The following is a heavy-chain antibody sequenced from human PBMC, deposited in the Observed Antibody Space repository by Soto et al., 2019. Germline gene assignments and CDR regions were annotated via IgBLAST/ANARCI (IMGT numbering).Heavy chain of an antibody. CDR1: GGTFSSYA. CDR2: IIPIFGTA. J-gene: IGHJ4*02. Sequence: SVKVSCKASGGTFSSYAISWVRQAPGQGLEWMGGIIPIFGTANYAQKFQGRVTITADESTSTAYMELSSLRSEDTAVYYCARSRGRAGTEPFDYWGQGTLVTVSS. CDR3: ARSRGRAGTEPFDY. V-gene: IGHV1-69*13. D-gene: IGHD3-10*01.